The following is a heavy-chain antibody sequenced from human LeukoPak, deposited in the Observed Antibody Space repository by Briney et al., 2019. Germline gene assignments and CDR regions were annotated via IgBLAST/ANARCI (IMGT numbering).Heavy chain of an antibody. CDR2: IHQTGST. J-gene: IGHJ4*02. V-gene: IGHV4-34*01. Sequence: SETLSLTCAVYGGSFSGYSWSWIRQPPGKGLEWIGEIHQTGSTHSNPTLKSRVSISVDTSKNQFSLKLTFVTAADTAVYFCARAKYYYESGGFSYWGQGTLVTVSS. CDR3: ARAKYYYESGGFSY. D-gene: IGHD3-22*01. CDR1: GGSFSGYS.